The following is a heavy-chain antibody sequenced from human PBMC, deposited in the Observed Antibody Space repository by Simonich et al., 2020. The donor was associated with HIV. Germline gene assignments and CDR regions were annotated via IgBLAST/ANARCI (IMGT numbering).Heavy chain of an antibody. CDR1: GGSISSYY. CDR3: ARGYSGYSFNY. Sequence: QVQLQESGPGLVKPSETLSLTCTVSGGSISSYYWRWIRQPPGKGMEWIGYIYYSGSTNYNPTLKSRVTISVDTSKNQFSLKLSSVTAADTAVYYCARGYSGYSFNYWGQGTLVTVSS. CDR2: IYYSGST. V-gene: IGHV4-59*01. D-gene: IGHD1-26*01. J-gene: IGHJ4*02.